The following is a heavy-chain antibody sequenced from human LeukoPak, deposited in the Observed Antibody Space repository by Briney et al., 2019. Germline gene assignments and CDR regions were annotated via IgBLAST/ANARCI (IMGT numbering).Heavy chain of an antibody. CDR1: GGTFSSYA. CDR3: AREDIVVKNYHYYGMDV. J-gene: IGHJ6*04. CDR2: IIPIFGTA. Sequence: SVKVSCKASGGTFSSYAISWVRQAPGQGLEWMGGIIPIFGTANYAQKFQGRVTITADKSTSTAYMELSSLRSEDTAVYYCAREDIVVKNYHYYGMDVWGKGTTVTVSS. D-gene: IGHD2-15*01. V-gene: IGHV1-69*06.